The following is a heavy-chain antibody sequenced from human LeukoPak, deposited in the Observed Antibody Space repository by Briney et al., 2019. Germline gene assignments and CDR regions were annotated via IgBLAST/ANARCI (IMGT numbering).Heavy chain of an antibody. V-gene: IGHV3-15*01. CDR2: IKSSTDGGTT. Sequence: GGSLRLFCAASEFSFRDAWVSGVRRAPGKGLEWGGRIKSSTDGGTTDYAAPVKGRFTISRDHSKNTLYLQMNSLKTEDTAMYYCATDLEAYCSSSSCAGGDYWGQGILVTVSS. CDR1: EFSFRDAW. J-gene: IGHJ4*02. D-gene: IGHD2-2*01. CDR3: ATDLEAYCSSSSCAGGDY.